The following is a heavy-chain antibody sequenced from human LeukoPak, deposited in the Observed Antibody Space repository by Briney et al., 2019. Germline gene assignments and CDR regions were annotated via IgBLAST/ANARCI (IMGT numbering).Heavy chain of an antibody. J-gene: IGHJ4*02. D-gene: IGHD2-15*01. CDR2: ISCDGSNK. V-gene: IGHV3-30-3*01. CDR3: ARLVVAATPYFDY. CDR1: GFTFSSYA. Sequence: GGSLRLSCAASGFTFSSYAMHWVRQAPGKGLEWVAVISCDGSNKYYADSVKGRFTISRDNSKNTLYLQMNSLRAEDTAVYYCARLVVAATPYFDYWGQGTLVTVSS.